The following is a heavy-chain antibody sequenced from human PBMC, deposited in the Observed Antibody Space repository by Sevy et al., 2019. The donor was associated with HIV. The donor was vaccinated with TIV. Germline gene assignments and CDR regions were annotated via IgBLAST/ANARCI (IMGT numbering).Heavy chain of an antibody. V-gene: IGHV3-7*02. CDR1: GFTFSSYV. J-gene: IGHJ4*02. Sequence: GGSLRLSCAASGFTFSSYVMSWVRQAPGKGLEWVANINPDGSKIYYADSVKGRFTISRDYAKNSVFLQMTSLRAEDTAVYYCVRAIQLAASYWGQGMLVTVSS. CDR2: INPDGSKI. CDR3: VRAIQLAASY. D-gene: IGHD2-15*01.